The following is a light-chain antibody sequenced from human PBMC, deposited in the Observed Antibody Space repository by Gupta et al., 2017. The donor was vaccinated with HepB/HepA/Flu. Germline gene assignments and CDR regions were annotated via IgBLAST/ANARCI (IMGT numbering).Light chain of an antibody. J-gene: IGKJ3*01. CDR3: QQRSNWPPGVT. Sequence: EIVLTQSPATLSLSPGQRATLSCRASQSVGSYLAWYQQKPGQVPRLLIYDASTRATGIPASFSGSVSGTDFTLTISGLEPEDFAVYYCQQRSNWPPGVTFGPGTRVDIK. CDR2: DAS. V-gene: IGKV3-11*01. CDR1: QSVGSY.